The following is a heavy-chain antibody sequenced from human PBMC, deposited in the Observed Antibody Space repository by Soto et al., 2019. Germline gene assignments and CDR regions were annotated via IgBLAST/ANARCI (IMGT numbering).Heavy chain of an antibody. D-gene: IGHD3-16*01. V-gene: IGHV3-11*05. CDR3: ARDQYVFDY. CDR2: LSNSGTYT. Sequence: QVQLVQSGGGLVKLGGSLTLSCAASGFAFSDYYMTWIRQAPGKGLEWVSSLSNSGTYTNYADSVKGRFITSRDNAKNSLFLHLNSLRAEDTAVYFCARDQYVFDYWGQGALVTVSS. CDR1: GFAFSDYY. J-gene: IGHJ4*02.